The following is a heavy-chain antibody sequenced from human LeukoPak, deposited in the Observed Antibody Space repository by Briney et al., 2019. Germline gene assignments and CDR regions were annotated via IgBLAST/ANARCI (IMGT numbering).Heavy chain of an antibody. CDR2: ISSGSSII. V-gene: IGHV3-48*01. J-gene: IGHJ4*02. CDR1: GFTFSSYS. Sequence: GGSLRLSCAASGFTFSSYSMNWVRQAPGKGLEWVSYISSGSSIIYYADSVKGRFTISRDNAKNSLYLQMNSLRAEDTAAYYCARGGIGAYYFDYWGQGTLVTVSS. CDR3: ARGGIGAYYFDY. D-gene: IGHD3-16*01.